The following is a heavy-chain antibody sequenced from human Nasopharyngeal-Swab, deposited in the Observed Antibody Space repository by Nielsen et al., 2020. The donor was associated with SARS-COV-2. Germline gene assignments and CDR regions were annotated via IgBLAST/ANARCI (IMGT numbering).Heavy chain of an antibody. CDR1: AFTFSGYW. D-gene: IGHD3-22*01. Sequence: GRSLRLSCEASAFTFSGYWMNWARQAPGKGLEGVASLKQEGRAKYYVDSVKGRFTISRENAKNSLYLQMNSIRVEDTAVYYCARAPGGYDSRGYYFDQWGQGTLVTVSS. V-gene: IGHV3-7*01. J-gene: IGHJ4*02. CDR3: ARAPGGYDSRGYYFDQ. CDR2: LKQEGRAK.